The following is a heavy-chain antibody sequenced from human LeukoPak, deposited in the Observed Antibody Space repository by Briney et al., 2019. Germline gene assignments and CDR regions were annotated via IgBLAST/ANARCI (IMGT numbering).Heavy chain of an antibody. D-gene: IGHD1-14*01. V-gene: IGHV3-23*01. CDR1: GFTFSTYA. CDR2: ISAGGGTT. J-gene: IGHJ4*02. CDR3: AKGGTVPCTGFDS. Sequence: GGSLTLSCAASGFTFSTYAINWVRQAPGKGLEWVSGISAGGGTTYYADSVKGRSTISRDNSKSTLYLHVNSLRVEDTAVYYCAKGGTVPCTGFDSWGQGTLVTVSS.